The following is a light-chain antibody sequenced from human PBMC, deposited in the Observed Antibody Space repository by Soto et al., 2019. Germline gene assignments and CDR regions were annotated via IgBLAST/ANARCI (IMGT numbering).Light chain of an antibody. CDR1: QSVTTY. Sequence: ETVLTQSPATLSLSPGESATLSCRASQSVTTYLAWYQQKPGQAPRLLIYDASVRATGIPARFSASGSGTDFTLTISSLEPEDFAVYYCQQHSNWPPEITFGQGTRLEIK. V-gene: IGKV3-11*01. CDR3: QQHSNWPPEIT. J-gene: IGKJ5*01. CDR2: DAS.